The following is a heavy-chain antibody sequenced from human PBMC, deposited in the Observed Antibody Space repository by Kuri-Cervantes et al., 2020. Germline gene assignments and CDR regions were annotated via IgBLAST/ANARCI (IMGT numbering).Heavy chain of an antibody. CDR1: GFTFDEYT. Sequence: GGSLRLSCAVSGFTFDEYTLHWVRQAPGKGLEWVSGISWNSGSIGYADSVKGRFTISRDNAKNSLYLQMNSLRAEDTALYYCAKVNGSGSYLYWYFDLWGRGTLVTVSS. CDR2: ISWNSGSI. CDR3: AKVNGSGSYLYWYFDL. D-gene: IGHD3-10*01. V-gene: IGHV3-9*01. J-gene: IGHJ2*01.